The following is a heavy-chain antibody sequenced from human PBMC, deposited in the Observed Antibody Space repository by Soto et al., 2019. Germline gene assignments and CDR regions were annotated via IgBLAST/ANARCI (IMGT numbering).Heavy chain of an antibody. Sequence: GGSLRLSCAASGFTFSSYGMHWVRQAPGKGLEWVAVIWYDGSNKYYADSVKGRFTISRDNSKNTLYLQMNSLRAEDTAVYYCARTIRFNKRGHYYYYGMDVWGQGTTVTVSS. J-gene: IGHJ6*02. CDR1: GFTFSSYG. D-gene: IGHD3-3*01. V-gene: IGHV3-33*01. CDR2: IWYDGSNK. CDR3: ARTIRFNKRGHYYYYGMDV.